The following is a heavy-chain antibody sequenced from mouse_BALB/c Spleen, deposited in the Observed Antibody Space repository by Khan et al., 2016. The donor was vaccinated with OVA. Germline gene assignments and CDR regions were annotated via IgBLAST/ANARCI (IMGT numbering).Heavy chain of an antibody. V-gene: IGHV1-18*01. CDR3: ARGNYGGSSYDYFDY. D-gene: IGHD1-1*01. CDR2: INPNNGYT. CDR1: GYTFTEYT. Sequence: EVQLQESGPELVKPGASVKISCKTSGYTFTEYTMHWVKQSHGKSLEWIGSINPNNGYTTYTQKFKGKATLTVDKSSSTAYMELRSLTSEDSAVYYCARGNYGGSSYDYFDYWGQGTTLTVSS. J-gene: IGHJ2*01.